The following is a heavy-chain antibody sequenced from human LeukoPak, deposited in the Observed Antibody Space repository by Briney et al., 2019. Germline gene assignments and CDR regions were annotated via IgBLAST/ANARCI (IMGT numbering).Heavy chain of an antibody. CDR3: ARDFMVGATSAYYFDY. CDR2: INPNSGST. Sequence: ASVKVSCKASGYTFTGYYMHWVRQAPGQGLEWMGWINPNSGSTNYAQKFQGRVTMTRDTSISTAYMELSRLRSDDTAVYYCARDFMVGATSAYYFDYWGQGTLVTVSS. D-gene: IGHD1-26*01. V-gene: IGHV1-2*02. J-gene: IGHJ4*02. CDR1: GYTFTGYY.